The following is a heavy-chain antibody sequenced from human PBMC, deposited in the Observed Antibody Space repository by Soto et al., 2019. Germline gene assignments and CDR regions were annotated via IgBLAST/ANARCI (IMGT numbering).Heavy chain of an antibody. D-gene: IGHD6-6*01. V-gene: IGHV4-4*07. CDR1: GASISGFY. CDR2: IYATGTT. Sequence: SETLSLTCTVSGASISGFYWSWIRKSAGKGLEWIGRIYATGTTDYNPSLKSRVMMSVDTSKKQFSLKLSSVTAADTAVYYCARASIAAPPWFDPWGQGTLVTVSS. J-gene: IGHJ5*02. CDR3: ARASIAAPPWFDP.